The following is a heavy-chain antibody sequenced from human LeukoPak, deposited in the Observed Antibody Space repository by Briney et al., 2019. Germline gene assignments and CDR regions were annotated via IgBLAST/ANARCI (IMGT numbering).Heavy chain of an antibody. J-gene: IGHJ4*02. Sequence: PGGSLRLSCAASGFTFSSYAMSWVRQAPGKGLEWVSAISGCGGSTYYADSVKGRFTISRNNSKNTLYLQMNSLRAEDSAVFYCAKDTYSAKISLWGDWGQGTLVTVSS. CDR2: ISGCGGST. V-gene: IGHV3-23*01. D-gene: IGHD3-16*01. CDR1: GFTFSSYA. CDR3: AKDTYSAKISLWGD.